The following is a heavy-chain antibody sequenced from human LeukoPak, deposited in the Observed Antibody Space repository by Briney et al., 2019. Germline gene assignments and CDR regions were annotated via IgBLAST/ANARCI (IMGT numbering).Heavy chain of an antibody. D-gene: IGHD2-8*01. CDR1: GYTFTSYD. CDR2: INPNSGGT. V-gene: IGHV1-2*02. Sequence: ASVKVSCKASGYTFTSYDINWVRQATGQGLEWMGWINPNSGGTNYAQKFQGRVTMTRDTSISTAYMELSRLRSDDTAVYYCARTPLYSTHYFDYWGQGTLVTVSS. CDR3: ARTPLYSTHYFDY. J-gene: IGHJ4*02.